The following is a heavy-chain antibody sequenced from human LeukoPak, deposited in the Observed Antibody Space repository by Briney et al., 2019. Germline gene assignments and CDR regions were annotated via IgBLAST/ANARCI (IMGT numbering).Heavy chain of an antibody. V-gene: IGHV3-21*01. J-gene: IGHJ4*02. CDR2: ISSSSSYI. D-gene: IGHD1-1*01. Sequence: PGGSLRLSCAASGFTFSSYSMNWVRQAPGKGLEWASSISSSSSYIYYADSVKGRFTISRDNAKNSLYLQMNSLRAEDTAVYYCARAETIQTYFDYWGQGTLVTVSS. CDR1: GFTFSSYS. CDR3: ARAETIQTYFDY.